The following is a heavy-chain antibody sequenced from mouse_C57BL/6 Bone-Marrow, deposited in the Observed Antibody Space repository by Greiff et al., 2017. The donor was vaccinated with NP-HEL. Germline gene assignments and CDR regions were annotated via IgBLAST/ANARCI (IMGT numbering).Heavy chain of an antibody. CDR3: ARPDY. V-gene: IGHV5-6*01. J-gene: IGHJ2*01. Sequence: MQVVESGGDLVKPGGSLKLSCAASGFTFSSYGMSWVRQTPDKRLEWVATISSGGSYTYYPASVTGRYTISRDNAKNTLYLQMSSLESEDTAIYYCARPDYWGQGTTLTVSS. CDR2: ISSGGSYT. CDR1: GFTFSSYG.